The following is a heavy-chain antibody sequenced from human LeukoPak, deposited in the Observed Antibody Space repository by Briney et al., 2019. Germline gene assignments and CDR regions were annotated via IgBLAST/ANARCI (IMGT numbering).Heavy chain of an antibody. CDR1: GFTFSSYS. CDR3: AYYDSSGPAFDI. CDR2: ISSSSSTI. D-gene: IGHD3-22*01. V-gene: IGHV3-48*01. Sequence: GGSLRLSCAASGFTFSSYSMNWVRQAPGKGLEWVSYISSSSSTIYYADSVKGRFTISRDNAKNSLYLQMNSLRAEDTAVYYCAYYDSSGPAFDIWGQGTMVTVSS. J-gene: IGHJ3*02.